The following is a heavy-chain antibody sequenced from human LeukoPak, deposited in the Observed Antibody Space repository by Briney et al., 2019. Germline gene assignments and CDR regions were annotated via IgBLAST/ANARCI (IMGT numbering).Heavy chain of an antibody. D-gene: IGHD6-19*01. CDR3: ARDPGSAWYDY. CDR1: GIFGSCV. J-gene: IGHJ4*02. Sequence: ASVKVSCKASGIFGSCVITWVRQAPGQGLEWMGSISTSNGNRIYAQTLQGRVTMTTDTSTSTAFMELRSLRSDDTAVYYCARDPGSAWYDYWGQGTLVTVSS. V-gene: IGHV1-18*01. CDR2: ISTSNGNR.